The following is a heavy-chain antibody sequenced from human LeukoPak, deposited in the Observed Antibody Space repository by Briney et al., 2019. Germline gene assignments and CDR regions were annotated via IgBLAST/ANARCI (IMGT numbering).Heavy chain of an antibody. D-gene: IGHD1-26*01. CDR2: TSYAVGNN. J-gene: IGHJ4*02. CDR1: GFSFSSYT. CDR3: ARDSWALDY. Sequence: PGGSLRLSCVASGFSFSSYTMHWVRQAPGKGLEWVAVTSYAVGNNYYADSVRGRFTISRDNSKNTLYLQMNNLRDEDTGSYYCARDSWALDYWGQGTLVTVCS. V-gene: IGHV3-30*04.